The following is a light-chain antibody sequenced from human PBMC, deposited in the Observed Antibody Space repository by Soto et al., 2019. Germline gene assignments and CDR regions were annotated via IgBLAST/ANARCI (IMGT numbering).Light chain of an antibody. CDR2: EVT. V-gene: IGLV2-14*01. CDR1: NSDVGGYNY. CDR3: SSFTGSSSRYV. J-gene: IGLJ1*01. Sequence: QSALTQPASVSGSPGQSITISCSGTNSDVGGYNYVSWYQQHPGKAPKLMIYEVTNRPSGVSNRFSGSKSGNTASLTISGLQAEDEDDYYCSSFTGSSSRYVFGTGTKLTVL.